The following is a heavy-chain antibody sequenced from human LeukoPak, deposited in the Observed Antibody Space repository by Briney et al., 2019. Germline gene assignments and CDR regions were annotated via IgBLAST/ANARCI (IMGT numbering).Heavy chain of an antibody. D-gene: IGHD1-26*01. CDR2: ISCDGAVT. V-gene: IGHV3-23*01. J-gene: IGHJ4*02. CDR1: GFTFSSYA. Sequence: PGGSLRLSCAASGFTFSSYAMTSVRQVPGKGLELLSAISCDGAVTYYEDSGKGRFTTSRDNSRNTLFLQMNRLRVEDTAVYYCVERDLATPGHFDYWGQGTLVTVSS. CDR3: VERDLATPGHFDY.